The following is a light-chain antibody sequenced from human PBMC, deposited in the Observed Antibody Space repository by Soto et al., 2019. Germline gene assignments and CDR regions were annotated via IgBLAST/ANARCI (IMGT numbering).Light chain of an antibody. CDR3: AAWDDSXSVLD. J-gene: IGLJ1*01. V-gene: IGLV1-47*01. CDR1: SSNIGSNY. Sequence: QSALTQPPSASGTPGQRVTISCSGSSSNIGSNYVYWYQQLPGTAPKLLIYRNNQRPSGVPDRFSGSKSGTSASLAISGLRSEDEADYYCAAWDDSXSVLDFGTGTKVTVL. CDR2: RNN.